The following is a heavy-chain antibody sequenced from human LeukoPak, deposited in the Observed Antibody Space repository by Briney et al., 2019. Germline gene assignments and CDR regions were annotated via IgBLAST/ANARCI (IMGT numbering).Heavy chain of an antibody. Sequence: GGSLRLSCAASGFTLSDYYMSWIRQAPGKGLEWVSYISNSGSTIYYADSVKGRFTISRDNAKKSLYLQMNSLRAEDTAVYYCAGEGYGDYDGDYWGQGTLVTVSS. J-gene: IGHJ4*02. CDR1: GFTLSDYY. V-gene: IGHV3-11*01. CDR3: AGEGYGDYDGDY. D-gene: IGHD4-17*01. CDR2: ISNSGSTI.